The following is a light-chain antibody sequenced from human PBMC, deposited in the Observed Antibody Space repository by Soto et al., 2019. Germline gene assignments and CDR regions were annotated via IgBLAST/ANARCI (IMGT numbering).Light chain of an antibody. V-gene: IGKV3-20*01. J-gene: IGKJ5*01. CDR2: GAS. CDR3: QQDGSSPIT. CDR1: QSVSSSY. Sequence: EIVLTQSPGTLSLSPGERATLSCRASQSVSSSYLAWYQQKPGQAPRLLIYGASSRATGIPDRFSGSGSGTDFTLTISRLEPEDFAVYYCQQDGSSPITFGQGTRLET.